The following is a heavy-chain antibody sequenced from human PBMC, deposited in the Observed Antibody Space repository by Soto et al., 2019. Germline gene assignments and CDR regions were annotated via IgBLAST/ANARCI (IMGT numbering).Heavy chain of an antibody. CDR1: GFSLSTSGVG. V-gene: IGHV2-5*02. Sequence: ESGPTLVNPTQTLTLTCTFSGFSLSTSGVGVGWIRQPPGKALEWLALIYWDDDKRYSPSLKSRLTITKDTSKNQVVLTMTNMDPVDTATYYCAHSPTPIVVVPAALNWFDPWGQGTLVTVSS. D-gene: IGHD2-2*01. CDR3: AHSPTPIVVVPAALNWFDP. J-gene: IGHJ5*02. CDR2: IYWDDDK.